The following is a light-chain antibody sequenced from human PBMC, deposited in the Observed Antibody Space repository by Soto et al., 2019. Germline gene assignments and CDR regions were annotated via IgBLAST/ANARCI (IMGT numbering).Light chain of an antibody. CDR3: AAWGDSLIFWV. CDR1: SFNIATNY. Sequence: QLVLTQPPSASGTPGQTVIISCSGSSFNIATNYVHWYQQLPGTAPKLLIHRRNQRPSGVPDRFSGSKSGTSPSLIMIGLRSVVEAVYFFAAWGDSLIFWVFVGWT. J-gene: IGLJ3*02. V-gene: IGLV1-47*01. CDR2: RRN.